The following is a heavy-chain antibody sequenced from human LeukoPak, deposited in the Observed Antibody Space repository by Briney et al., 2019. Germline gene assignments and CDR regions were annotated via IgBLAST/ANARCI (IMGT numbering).Heavy chain of an antibody. J-gene: IGHJ4*02. Sequence: GGSLRLPCAASGFTFTNYWMNWVRQAPGKGLEWVANLKQDGSEKNYVDSVKGRFTISRDNAKNSLYLQMNSLRVEDTAVYYCARERVTTTSFDYWGQGVLVTVSS. D-gene: IGHD2/OR15-2a*01. CDR3: ARERVTTTSFDY. CDR2: LKQDGSEK. V-gene: IGHV3-7*01. CDR1: GFTFTNYW.